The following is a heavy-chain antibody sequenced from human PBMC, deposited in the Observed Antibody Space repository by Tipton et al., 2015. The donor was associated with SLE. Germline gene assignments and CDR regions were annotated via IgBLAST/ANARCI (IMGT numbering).Heavy chain of an antibody. CDR1: GFNFYNYA. Sequence: SLRLSCAASGFNFYNYAMNWVRQAPGKGLEWVSAVSSSGDKTYYADSVKGRFTISKDNSRNTVYLQLSSLRAGDTATYYCVKDGPRYWNYDYYFDLWGRGTLVTVSS. CDR3: VKDGPRYWNYDYYFDL. V-gene: IGHV3-23*01. J-gene: IGHJ2*01. D-gene: IGHD1-7*01. CDR2: VSSSGDKT.